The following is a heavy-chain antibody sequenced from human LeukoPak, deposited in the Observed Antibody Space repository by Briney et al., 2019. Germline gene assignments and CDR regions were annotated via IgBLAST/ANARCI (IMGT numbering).Heavy chain of an antibody. V-gene: IGHV1-2*02. D-gene: IGHD6-19*01. CDR3: ACWAGYSSGWYGKSGVYNYMDV. CDR2: INPNSGGT. J-gene: IGHJ6*03. Sequence: GASVKVSCKASGYTFTGYYMHWVRQAPGQGLEWMGWINPNSGGTNYAQKFQGRVTMTRDTSISTAYMELSRLRSDDTAVYYCACWAGYSSGWYGKSGVYNYMDVWGKGTTVTISS. CDR1: GYTFTGYY.